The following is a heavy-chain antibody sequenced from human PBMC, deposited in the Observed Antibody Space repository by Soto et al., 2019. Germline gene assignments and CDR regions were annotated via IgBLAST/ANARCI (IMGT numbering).Heavy chain of an antibody. CDR2: IYYSGST. Sequence: SETLSLTCTVSGGSISSYYWSWIRQPPGKGLEWIGYIYYSGSTNYSPSLKSRVTISVDTSKNQFSLKLSSVTAADTAVYYCARDRSGYYDSSGYYYPLFDPWGQGTLVTVS. V-gene: IGHV4-59*01. CDR3: ARDRSGYYDSSGYYYPLFDP. D-gene: IGHD3-22*01. CDR1: GGSISSYY. J-gene: IGHJ5*02.